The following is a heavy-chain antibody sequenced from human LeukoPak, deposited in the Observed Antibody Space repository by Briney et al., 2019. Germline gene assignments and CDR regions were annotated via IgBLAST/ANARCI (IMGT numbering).Heavy chain of an antibody. CDR3: AGRGSGSYFDY. CDR2: ISGSGGST. V-gene: IGHV3-23*01. D-gene: IGHD3-10*01. J-gene: IGHJ4*02. CDR1: GFTFSSYG. Sequence: PGGTLRLSCAASGFTFSSYGMSWVRQAPGKGLEWVSAISGSGGSTYYADSVKGRFTISRDNAKNTLYLQMNRLRAEDTAVYYCAGRGSGSYFDYWGQGTLVTVSS.